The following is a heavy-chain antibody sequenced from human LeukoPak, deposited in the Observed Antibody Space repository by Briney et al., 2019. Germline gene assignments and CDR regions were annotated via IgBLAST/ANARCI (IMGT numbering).Heavy chain of an antibody. V-gene: IGHV1-46*01. Sequence: ASVKVSCKASGYTFTSYYMHWVRQAPGQGLEWMGIINPSGGSTSYAQKFQGRVTMTRDTSTSTVYMELSSLRSEDTAVYYCARDSRRITMVRGAKGYWGQGTLVTVSS. CDR2: INPSGGST. D-gene: IGHD3-10*01. CDR1: GYTFTSYY. CDR3: ARDSRRITMVRGAKGY. J-gene: IGHJ4*02.